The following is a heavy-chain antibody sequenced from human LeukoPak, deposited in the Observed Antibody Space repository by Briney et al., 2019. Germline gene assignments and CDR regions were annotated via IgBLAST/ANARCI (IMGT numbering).Heavy chain of an antibody. Sequence: PGRSLRLSCAASGFTFSSYGMHWVRQAPGKGLEWVAVISYDGSNKYYADSVKGRFTISRDNSKNTLYLQMNSLRAEDTAVYYCARESSPGRVYFQHWGQGTLVTVSS. CDR1: GFTFSSYG. CDR2: ISYDGSNK. D-gene: IGHD2-15*01. V-gene: IGHV3-30*03. CDR3: ARESSPGRVYFQH. J-gene: IGHJ1*01.